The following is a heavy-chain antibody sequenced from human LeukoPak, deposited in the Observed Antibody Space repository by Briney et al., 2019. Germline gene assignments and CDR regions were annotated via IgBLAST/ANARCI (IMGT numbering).Heavy chain of an antibody. J-gene: IGHJ5*02. D-gene: IGHD2-2*03. CDR2: ISYDGSNE. CDR3: ARDVRAVGYCSSTSCYGNWFDP. V-gene: IGHV3-30-3*01. CDR1: GFTFSSYA. Sequence: GGSLRLSCAASGFTFSSYAMHWVRQAPGKGLEWVAVISYDGSNEYYADSVKGRFTISRDNSKNTLYLQMNSLRAEDTAVYYCARDVRAVGYCSSTSCYGNWFDPWGQGTLVTVSS.